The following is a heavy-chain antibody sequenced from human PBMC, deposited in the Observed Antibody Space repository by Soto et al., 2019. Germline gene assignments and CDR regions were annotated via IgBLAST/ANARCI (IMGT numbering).Heavy chain of an antibody. Sequence: EVLLLESGGGLVQPGGSLRLSCAASGFTSGTTWVRQTPGRGLEWVSGISASSGKIFYAESVRGRFTISKDNSKNTLYLHMDSLRDDDTAIYFCTKWDGYAAVWGQGTTVIVSS. D-gene: IGHD1-26*01. J-gene: IGHJ6*02. CDR3: TKWDGYAAV. CDR1: GFTSGT. CDR2: ISASSGKI. V-gene: IGHV3-23*01.